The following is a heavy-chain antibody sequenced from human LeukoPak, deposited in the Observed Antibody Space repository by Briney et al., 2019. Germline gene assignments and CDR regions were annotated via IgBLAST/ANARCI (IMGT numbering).Heavy chain of an antibody. CDR2: ISSSSSTI. D-gene: IGHD4-17*01. CDR3: ARVESQDYGDLRYYFDY. Sequence: GGSLRHSCAASGFTFSSYSVNWIRQAPGKGLEWVSYISSSSSTIYYADSVKGRFTISRDNAKNSLYLQINSLRAEDTAVYYCARVESQDYGDLRYYFDYCGQGTLVTVSS. J-gene: IGHJ4*02. V-gene: IGHV3-48*01. CDR1: GFTFSSYS.